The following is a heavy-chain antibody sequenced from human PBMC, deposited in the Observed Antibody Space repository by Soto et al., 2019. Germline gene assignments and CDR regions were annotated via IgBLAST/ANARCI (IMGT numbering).Heavy chain of an antibody. D-gene: IGHD4-17*01. J-gene: IGHJ3*02. Sequence: GQGLEWMGWINPNSGGTNYAQKFQGWVTMTRDTSISTAYMELSRLRSDDTAVYYCARNMGGDYHALDIWGQGTTVTVS. V-gene: IGHV1-2*04. CDR3: ARNMGGDYHALDI. CDR2: INPNSGGT.